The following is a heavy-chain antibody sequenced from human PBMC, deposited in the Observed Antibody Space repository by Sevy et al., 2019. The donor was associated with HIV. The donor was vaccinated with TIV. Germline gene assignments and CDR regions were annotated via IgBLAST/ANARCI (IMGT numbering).Heavy chain of an antibody. CDR1: GGSISSGSYY. CDR2: SYTSGST. Sequence: SETLSLTCTVSGGSISSGSYYWSWIRQPAGKGLEWIGRSYTSGSTNYNPSLKSRVTMSVDTSKNQFSLKLSSVTAADTTVYYCARAVVVTAISRAFDIWGQGTMVTVSS. D-gene: IGHD2-21*02. V-gene: IGHV4-61*02. J-gene: IGHJ3*02. CDR3: ARAVVVTAISRAFDI.